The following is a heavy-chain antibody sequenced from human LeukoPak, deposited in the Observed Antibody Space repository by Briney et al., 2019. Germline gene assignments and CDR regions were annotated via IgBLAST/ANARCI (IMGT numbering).Heavy chain of an antibody. J-gene: IGHJ4*02. V-gene: IGHV4-4*07. D-gene: IGHD2-2*01. CDR3: ARVGYAPTDY. CDR1: AGSISSYY. Sequence: PLQTLSLTCTAAAGSISSYYWSWIRQPAGKGLEWIGRIYTSGSTNYNPSLKSRVTMSVDTSKNQFSLKLSSVTAADTAVYYCARVGYAPTDYWGQGTLVTVSS. CDR2: IYTSGST.